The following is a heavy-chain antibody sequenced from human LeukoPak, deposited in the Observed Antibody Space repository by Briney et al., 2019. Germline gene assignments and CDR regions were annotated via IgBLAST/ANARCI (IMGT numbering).Heavy chain of an antibody. V-gene: IGHV4-38-2*01. CDR1: GYSISSGYY. CDR3: ARHVYDFWSGDYGYFDY. Sequence: SETLSLTCAVSGYSISSGYYWGWIRPPPGKGLEWIGSIYHSGSTYYNPSLKSRVTISVDTSKNQFSLKLSSVTAADTAVYYCARHVYDFWSGDYGYFDYWGQGTLVTVSS. D-gene: IGHD3-3*01. J-gene: IGHJ4*02. CDR2: IYHSGST.